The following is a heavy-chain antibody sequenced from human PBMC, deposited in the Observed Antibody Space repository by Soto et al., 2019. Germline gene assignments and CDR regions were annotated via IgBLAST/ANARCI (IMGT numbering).Heavy chain of an antibody. CDR1: GFTFTNYA. CDR2: SSGSGSGGST. D-gene: IGHD4-4*01. CDR3: AKDRDDYRNYVFDY. Sequence: GGSLRLSCAASGFTFTNYAMTWVRQAPGKGLEWVSISSGSGSGGSTNYADSVKGRFTISRDNSKNTLYLQMNSLRVEDTAVYYCAKDRDDYRNYVFDYWGQGTLVTVS. V-gene: IGHV3-23*01. J-gene: IGHJ4*02.